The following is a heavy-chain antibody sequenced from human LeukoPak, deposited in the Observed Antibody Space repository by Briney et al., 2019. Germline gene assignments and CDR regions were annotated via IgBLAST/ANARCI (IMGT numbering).Heavy chain of an antibody. Sequence: PSETLSLTCTVSGGSISSSSYYWGWIRQPPGKGLEWIGSIYYSGSTYYNPSLKSRVTISVDTSKNQFSLKLSSVTAADTAVYYCARVNYYGSGSYYRYYYYMDVWGKGTTVTVSS. D-gene: IGHD3-10*01. CDR2: IYYSGST. J-gene: IGHJ6*03. CDR3: ARVNYYGSGSYYRYYYYMDV. V-gene: IGHV4-39*07. CDR1: GGSISSSSYY.